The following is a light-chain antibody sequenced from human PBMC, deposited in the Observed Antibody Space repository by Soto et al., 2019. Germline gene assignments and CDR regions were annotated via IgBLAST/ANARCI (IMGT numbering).Light chain of an antibody. CDR1: QTISSW. V-gene: IGKV1-5*03. CDR2: KAS. Sequence: DIQMTQSPSTLSGSVGDRVTITCRASQTISSWLAWYQQKPGKAPKLLIYKASTLKSGVPSRFSGSGSGTEFTLTISRLEPEDFAVFYCQQYGSSLPWTFGQGTKV. CDR3: QQYGSSLPWT. J-gene: IGKJ1*01.